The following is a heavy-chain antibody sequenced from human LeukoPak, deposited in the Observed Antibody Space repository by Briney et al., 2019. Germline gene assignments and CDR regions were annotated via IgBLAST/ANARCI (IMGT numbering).Heavy chain of an antibody. CDR3: ATDREVGATVRDAFDI. D-gene: IGHD1-26*01. V-gene: IGHV1-18*01. CDR1: GYTFTSYG. CDR2: ISAYNGNT. J-gene: IGHJ3*02. Sequence: ASVKVSCKASGYTFTSYGISWVRQAPGQGLEWMGWISAYNGNTNYAQKLQGRVTMTTDTSTSTAYMELSSLRSEDTAVYYCATDREVGATVRDAFDIWGQGTVVTVSS.